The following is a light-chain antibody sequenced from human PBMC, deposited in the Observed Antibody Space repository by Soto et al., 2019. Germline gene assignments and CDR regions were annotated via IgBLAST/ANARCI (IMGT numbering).Light chain of an antibody. CDR2: FAS. CDR1: QSVYNN. V-gene: IGKV3-15*01. Sequence: EIVMTQSPATLSVSPGEKATLSCRASQSVYNNLAWYQQKPGQAPRLLIYFASNRATGIPARFSGSGSGTEFSLTTSSLQSEDFSHYYCQQYTKWLLTFGGRTKVET. CDR3: QQYTKWLLT. J-gene: IGKJ4*01.